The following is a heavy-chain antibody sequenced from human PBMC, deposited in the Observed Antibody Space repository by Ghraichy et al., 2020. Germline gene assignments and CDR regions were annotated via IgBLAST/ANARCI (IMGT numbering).Heavy chain of an antibody. V-gene: IGHV4-39*01. CDR3: ARHDYCSGGNCVLSPSDYRMGV. CDR1: GGSISSSRYF. Sequence: SETLSLTCSVSGGSISSSRYFWGWIRQPPGKGLEWIGTIYYSGSTYYNPSLKSRVTISVDTSKNQFSLKLRSVTAADTAVYYCARHDYCSGGNCVLSPSDYRMGVWGQGTSVPVSS. CDR2: IYYSGST. D-gene: IGHD2-15*01. J-gene: IGHJ6*02.